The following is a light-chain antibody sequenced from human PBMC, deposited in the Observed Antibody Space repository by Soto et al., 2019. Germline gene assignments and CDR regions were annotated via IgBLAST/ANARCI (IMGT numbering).Light chain of an antibody. Sequence: EIVLTQSPVTLSLSPGKRATLSCKASQTVNSVFLAWFQQKPGQSPRLLTYNIFDRATGVPDRISGSGSGTDFTLTISRLEPEDFGIYYCQLYGASPTFGGGTKVEI. CDR1: QTVNSVF. CDR2: NIF. J-gene: IGKJ4*01. V-gene: IGKV3-20*01. CDR3: QLYGASPT.